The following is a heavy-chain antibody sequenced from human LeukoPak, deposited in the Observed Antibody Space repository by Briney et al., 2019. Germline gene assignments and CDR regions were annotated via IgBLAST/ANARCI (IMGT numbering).Heavy chain of an antibody. CDR2: INSDGSST. V-gene: IGHV3-74*01. J-gene: IGHJ4*02. CDR1: GFTFSTYW. CDR3: ARDQFFSGWYFDY. D-gene: IGHD6-19*01. Sequence: GGSLRLSCAASGFTFSTYWMHWVRQAPGKGLVWVSSINSDGSSTSYADSVRGRFTISRDNAKNTLYLQMNSLRAEDTALYYCARDQFFSGWYFDYWGQGTLVTVSX.